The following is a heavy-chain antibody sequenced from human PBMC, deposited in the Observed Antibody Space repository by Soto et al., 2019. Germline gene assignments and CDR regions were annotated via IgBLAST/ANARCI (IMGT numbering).Heavy chain of an antibody. D-gene: IGHD5-18*01. J-gene: IGHJ6*02. CDR1: GYTFTGYY. CDR2: INPNSGGT. CDR3: ARGPRGYSYGYFYYYGMDV. V-gene: IGHV1-2*04. Sequence: ASVKVSCKASGYTFTGYYMHWVRQAPGQGLEWMGWINPNSGGTNHAQKFQGWVTMTRDTSISTAYMELSRLRSDDTAVYYCARGPRGYSYGYFYYYGMDVWGQGTTVTVSS.